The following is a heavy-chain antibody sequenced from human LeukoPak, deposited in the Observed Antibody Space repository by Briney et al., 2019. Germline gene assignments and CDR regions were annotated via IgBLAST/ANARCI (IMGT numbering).Heavy chain of an antibody. Sequence: ASVKVSCKPSGYTFTVNYLHWVRQAPGQGLEWVGWMNPNSGATVYAQNLQGRVTMTRDTSISTAYMELSSLTSDDTAVYYCTRGAGTSWFDYWGQGSLVTVSS. D-gene: IGHD2-2*01. J-gene: IGHJ4*02. CDR1: GYTFTVNY. CDR3: TRGAGTSWFDY. CDR2: MNPNSGAT. V-gene: IGHV1-2*02.